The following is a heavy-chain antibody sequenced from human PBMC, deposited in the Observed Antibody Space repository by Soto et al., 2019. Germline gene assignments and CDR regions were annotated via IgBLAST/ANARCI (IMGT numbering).Heavy chain of an antibody. V-gene: IGHV3-66*01. Sequence: EVQLVESGGGLVQPGGSLRLSCAASGFIVTNYFMTWVRQAPGKGPEWVSVISNGGDTYYADSVRGRFTISRDSSKKTLYLQMTTLRVDDTAVYYCAWDALGGAYDFWHGGQGTLVTVSS. J-gene: IGHJ4*02. D-gene: IGHD3-3*01. CDR2: ISNGGDT. CDR3: AWDALGGAYDFWH. CDR1: GFIVTNYF.